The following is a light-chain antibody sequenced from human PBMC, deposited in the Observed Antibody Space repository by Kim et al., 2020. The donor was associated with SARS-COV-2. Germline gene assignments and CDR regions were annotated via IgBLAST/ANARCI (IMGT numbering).Light chain of an antibody. CDR2: KTS. Sequence: DIQMTQSPSTLSASVGDRVTITCRASQSISIWLAWYQQKPGKAPKLLIYKTSNLESGVPSRFSGSGSGTEFTLTISSLQPDDFATYYCQQYNNYWSFGQWTKVDIK. V-gene: IGKV1-5*03. J-gene: IGKJ1*01. CDR1: QSISIW. CDR3: QQYNNYWS.